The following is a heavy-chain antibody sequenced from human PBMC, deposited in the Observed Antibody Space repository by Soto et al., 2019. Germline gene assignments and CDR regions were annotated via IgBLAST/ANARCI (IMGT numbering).Heavy chain of an antibody. CDR1: GFTFSSYA. D-gene: IGHD1-26*01. CDR2: ISSRGGSV. Sequence: GGSLRLSCSVSGFTFSSYAMGWVRQAPGKGLEWVSVISSRGGSVYYADSVKGRFTVSRDNSLSVLFLHMNKLRVEDTAVYYCAKMGISTTSSFDNWGQGILVTVSS. CDR3: AKMGISTTSSFDN. V-gene: IGHV3-23*01. J-gene: IGHJ4*02.